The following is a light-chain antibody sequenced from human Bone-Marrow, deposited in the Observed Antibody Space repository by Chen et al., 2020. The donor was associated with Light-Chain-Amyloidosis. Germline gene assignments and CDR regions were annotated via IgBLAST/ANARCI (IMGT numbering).Light chain of an antibody. CDR1: HSVSTS. CDR3: QQRSHWPLT. Sequence: ENVLTQFPATLPLSPGESATRSCRATHSVSTSLAWYQQKVGQPPRLLIYDASSRATGIPARFSGSGSGTDFTLTIANVEPDDFAVYYCQQRSHWPLTFGGGTKVEI. V-gene: IGKV3-11*01. CDR2: DAS. J-gene: IGKJ4*01.